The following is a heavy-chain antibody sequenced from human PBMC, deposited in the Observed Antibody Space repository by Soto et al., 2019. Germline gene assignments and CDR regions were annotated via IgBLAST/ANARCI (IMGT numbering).Heavy chain of an antibody. CDR3: ARDYYDRRGYLAE. V-gene: IGHV1-3*01. CDR1: GYTFTSYA. CDR2: INAGNGNT. J-gene: IGHJ4*02. D-gene: IGHD3-22*01. Sequence: ASVKVSCKASGYTFTSYAMHWVRQAPGQRLEWMGWINAGNGNTKSSQKFQGRVTITRDTSASTAYMALSSLRSEATAVYYSARDYYDRRGYLAEWGQGTLVTVS.